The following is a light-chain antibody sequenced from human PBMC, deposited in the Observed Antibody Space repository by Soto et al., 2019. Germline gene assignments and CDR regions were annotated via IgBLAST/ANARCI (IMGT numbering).Light chain of an antibody. CDR3: QVWDSSSDHPV. CDR1: NIGSKS. CDR2: YDN. Sequence: SYELTQPPSVXVAPXXXXRMTCGGDNIGSKSVHWYQQRPGQAPMLVIYYDNDRPSGIPERFSGSNSGNTATLTISSVEAGDEADFYCQVWDSSSDHPVFGGGTKLTVL. V-gene: IGLV3-21*04. J-gene: IGLJ2*01.